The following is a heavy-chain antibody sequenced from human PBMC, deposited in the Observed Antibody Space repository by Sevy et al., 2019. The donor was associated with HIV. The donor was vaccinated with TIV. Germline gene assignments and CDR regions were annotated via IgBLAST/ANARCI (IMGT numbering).Heavy chain of an antibody. V-gene: IGHV3-21*01. CDR1: GFTFSSYS. Sequence: GGSLRLSCAASGFTFSSYSMHWVRQAPGKGLEWVSSISSSSSYIYYADSVKGRFTISRDNAKNSLYLQMNSLRAEDTAVYYCARERWIAVAVRGVFDYWGQGTLVTVSS. CDR2: ISSSSSYI. D-gene: IGHD6-19*01. CDR3: ARERWIAVAVRGVFDY. J-gene: IGHJ4*02.